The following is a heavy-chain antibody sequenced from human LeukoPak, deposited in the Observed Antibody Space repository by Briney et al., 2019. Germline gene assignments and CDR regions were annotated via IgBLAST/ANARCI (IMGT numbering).Heavy chain of an antibody. CDR2: IYYSGST. CDR3: ARGGLFEFLEWLFGDY. Sequence: SETLSPTCTVSGGSISSYYWSWIRQPPGKGLEWIGYIYYSGSTNYNPSLKSRVTISVDTSKNQFSLKLSSVTAADTAVYYCARGGLFEFLEWLFGDYWGQGTLVTVSS. D-gene: IGHD3-3*01. J-gene: IGHJ4*02. CDR1: GGSISSYY. V-gene: IGHV4-59*08.